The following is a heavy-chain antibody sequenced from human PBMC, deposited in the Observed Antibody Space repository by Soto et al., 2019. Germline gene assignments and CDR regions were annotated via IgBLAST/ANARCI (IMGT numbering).Heavy chain of an antibody. CDR1: GFTFSSYS. D-gene: IGHD2-15*01. CDR2: ISSSSSTI. V-gene: IGHV3-48*01. Sequence: GGSLRLSCAASGFTFSSYSMNWVRQAPGKGLEWVSYISSSSSTIYHADSVKGRFTISRDNAKNSLYLQMNSLRAEDTAVYYCARDTGYCSGGSCYIDAFDIWGLGTLVTVSS. J-gene: IGHJ3*02. CDR3: ARDTGYCSGGSCYIDAFDI.